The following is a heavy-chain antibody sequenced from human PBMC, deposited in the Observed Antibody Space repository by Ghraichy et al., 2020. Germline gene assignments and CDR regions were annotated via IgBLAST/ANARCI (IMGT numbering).Heavy chain of an antibody. Sequence: GGSLRLSCAASGFTFSSYAMHWVRQAPGKGLEWVAVISYDGSNKYYADSVKGRFTISRDNSKNTLYLQMNSLRAEDTAVYYCAREGDYGSGSYSDYWGQGTLVTVSS. D-gene: IGHD3-10*01. CDR3: AREGDYGSGSYSDY. J-gene: IGHJ4*02. CDR1: GFTFSSYA. CDR2: ISYDGSNK. V-gene: IGHV3-30*04.